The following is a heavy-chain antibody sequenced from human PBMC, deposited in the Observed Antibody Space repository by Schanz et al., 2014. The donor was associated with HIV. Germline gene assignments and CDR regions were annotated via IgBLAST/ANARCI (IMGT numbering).Heavy chain of an antibody. J-gene: IGHJ6*02. CDR3: AKDRNYYESKYRGKGNYYYYYGMDV. Sequence: VQLLDSGGGLVQPGGSLRLSCVASGFNFNSYGMHWVRQAPGKGLEWVAVTSYDGTKKHYADSVKGRFTISRDNSKNSLSLLIKSLRAEDAAMYYCAKDRNYYESKYRGKGNYYYYYGMDVWGQGTTVTVSS. CDR1: GFNFNSYG. V-gene: IGHV3-30*18. D-gene: IGHD3-22*01. CDR2: TSYDGTKK.